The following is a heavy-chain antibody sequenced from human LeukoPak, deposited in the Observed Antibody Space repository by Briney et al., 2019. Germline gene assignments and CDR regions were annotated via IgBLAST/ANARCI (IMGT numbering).Heavy chain of an antibody. CDR3: ARDRGKGVDY. J-gene: IGHJ4*02. V-gene: IGHV3-21*01. CDR2: ISSSSSYI. CDR1: GCTCSSYS. Sequence: PGGALRLFCGAAGCTCSSYSMNWVRRAPGKGLEWVSAISSSSSYIYYADSVKGRFTTSRDNTKNSLYLQMNSLRAADTAVYYCARDRGKGVDYWGQGTLVTVSS. D-gene: IGHD3-16*01.